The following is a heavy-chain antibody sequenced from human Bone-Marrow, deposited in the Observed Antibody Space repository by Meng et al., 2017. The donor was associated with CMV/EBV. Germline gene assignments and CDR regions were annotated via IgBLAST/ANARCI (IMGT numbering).Heavy chain of an antibody. CDR1: GGTFNRYA. J-gene: IGHJ4*02. V-gene: IGHV1-2*02. Sequence: ASVKVSCKASGGTFNRYAISWVRQAPGQGLEWMGWINPNSGGTNYAQKFQGRVTMTRDTSISTAYMELSRLRSDDTAVYYCARDPPKQGYCSSTSCPPWDYWGQGTLVTV. CDR3: ARDPPKQGYCSSTSCPPWDY. CDR2: INPNSGGT. D-gene: IGHD2-2*01.